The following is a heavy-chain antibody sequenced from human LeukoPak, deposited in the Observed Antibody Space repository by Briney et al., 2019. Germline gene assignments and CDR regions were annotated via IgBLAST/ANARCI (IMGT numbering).Heavy chain of an antibody. V-gene: IGHV1-18*01. CDR1: GYTFTSYG. CDR2: ISAYNGNT. J-gene: IGHJ4*02. CDR3: ARVSPPENMIVVVYFDY. Sequence: GASVKVSCKASGYTFTSYGISWVRQAPGQGLEWMGWISAYNGNTNYAQKLQGRVTMTTDTSTSTAYMELRSLRSDDTAVYYCARVSPPENMIVVVYFDYWGQGTLVTVSS. D-gene: IGHD3-22*01.